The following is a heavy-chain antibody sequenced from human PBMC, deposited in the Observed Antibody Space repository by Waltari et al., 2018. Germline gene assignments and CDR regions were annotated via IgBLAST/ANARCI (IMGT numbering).Heavy chain of an antibody. J-gene: IGHJ3*02. CDR2: IRYDGSNK. CDR1: GFTFSSYG. CDR3: ATIRDAFDI. V-gene: IGHV3-30*02. D-gene: IGHD3-10*01. Sequence: QVQLVESGGGVVQPGGSLRLSCAASGFTFSSYGMHWVRQAPGKWLEWVGFIRYDGSNKYYANSVKGRFTISRDNSKNTLYLQMNSLRAEDTAVYYCATIRDAFDIWGQGTMVTVSS.